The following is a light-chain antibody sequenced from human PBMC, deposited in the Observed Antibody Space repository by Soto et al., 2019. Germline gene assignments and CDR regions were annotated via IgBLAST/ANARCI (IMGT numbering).Light chain of an antibody. V-gene: IGKV3-11*01. Sequence: DIVLTQSPATLSLSPGERATLTCRASQSVSSFLAWYQQKPGQAPRLLIYGASIRATGIPARFSGSGFGTDITLTISSLEREDFAVYYCQQRSNWRPWTFGQGSKVDIK. CDR3: QQRSNWRPWT. J-gene: IGKJ1*01. CDR1: QSVSSF. CDR2: GAS.